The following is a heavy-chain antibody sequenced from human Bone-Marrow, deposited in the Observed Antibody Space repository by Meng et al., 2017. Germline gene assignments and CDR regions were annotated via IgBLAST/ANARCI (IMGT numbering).Heavy chain of an antibody. D-gene: IGHD3-22*01. CDR3: ARGGAGEYYYDSSGYYSAFDI. Sequence: ASVKVSCKALGGIFSNYVIGWVRQAPGQGLEWMGGINPNSGGTNYAQKFQGRVTMTRDTSISTAYMELSRLRSDDTAVYYCARGGAGEYYYDSSGYYSAFDIWGQGTMVTVSS. V-gene: IGHV1-2*02. J-gene: IGHJ3*02. CDR1: GGIFSNYV. CDR2: INPNSGGT.